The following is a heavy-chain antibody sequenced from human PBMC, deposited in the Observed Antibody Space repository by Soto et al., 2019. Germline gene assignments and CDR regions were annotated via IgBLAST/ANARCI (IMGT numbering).Heavy chain of an antibody. CDR2: MYNTGST. J-gene: IGHJ6*02. D-gene: IGHD2-21*02. V-gene: IGHV4-59*01. Sequence: SETLSLTCTVSGGSISGYYWSWIRQPPGKGLEWIGYMYNTGSTVYDPSFKSRVTISVDTSKSQFSLRLNSVTAADTAVYYCARDLWGYCGTDCYPLDVWGQGTTVTV. CDR1: GGSISGYY. CDR3: ARDLWGYCGTDCYPLDV.